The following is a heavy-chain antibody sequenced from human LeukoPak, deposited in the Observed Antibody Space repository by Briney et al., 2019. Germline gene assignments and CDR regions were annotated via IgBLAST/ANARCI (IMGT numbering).Heavy chain of an antibody. CDR2: IYYSGST. Sequence: SETLSLTCTVSGGSISSYYWSWIRQPPGKGLEWIGYIYYSGSTNYNPSLKSRVTISVDTSKNQFSLKLSSVTAADTAVYCCARQICSSTSCYLDYWGQGTLVTVSS. CDR3: ARQICSSTSCYLDY. J-gene: IGHJ4*02. CDR1: GGSISSYY. V-gene: IGHV4-59*01. D-gene: IGHD2-2*01.